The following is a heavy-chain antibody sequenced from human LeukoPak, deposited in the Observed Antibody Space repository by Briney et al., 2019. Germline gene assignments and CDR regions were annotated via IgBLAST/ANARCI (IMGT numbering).Heavy chain of an antibody. CDR1: GFTFSSYA. J-gene: IGHJ4*02. Sequence: GGSLRLSCAASGFTFSSYAMSWVRQAPGKGLEWVSAISGSGGNRYYADSVKGRFTISRDNSKNTLYLQMNSLRAEDTAVYYCAKQLGYCSDGSCYFPYWGQGTLVTVSS. CDR3: AKQLGYCSDGSCYFPY. V-gene: IGHV3-23*01. CDR2: ISGSGGNR. D-gene: IGHD2-15*01.